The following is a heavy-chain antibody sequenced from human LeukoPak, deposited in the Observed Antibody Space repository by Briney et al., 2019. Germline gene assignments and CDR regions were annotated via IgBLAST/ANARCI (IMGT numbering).Heavy chain of an antibody. V-gene: IGHV3-7*01. CDR1: GFTFSSYW. Sequence: GGSLRLSCAASGFTFSSYWMSWVRQAPGKGLEWVANIKQDGSEKHYVDSVKGRFTISRDNAKNSLYLQMSSLRAEDTAVYYCATIYYYYGMAVWGQGTTVTVSS. CDR2: IKQDGSEK. D-gene: IGHD3-10*01. CDR3: ATIYYYYGMAV. J-gene: IGHJ6*01.